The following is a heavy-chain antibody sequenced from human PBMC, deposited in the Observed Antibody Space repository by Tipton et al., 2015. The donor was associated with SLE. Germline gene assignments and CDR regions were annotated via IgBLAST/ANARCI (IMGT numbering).Heavy chain of an antibody. Sequence: SLRLSCAASGFTFSSYEMNWVRQAPGKGLEWISYISSSGSTIYYADSVRGRFTISRDNAKKSLYLQMNSLRAEDTAVYYCARGVGDCSSTSCLEYFQHGGQGTLVTVSS. CDR2: ISSSGSTI. CDR1: GFTFSSYE. CDR3: ARGVGDCSSTSCLEYFQH. D-gene: IGHD2-2*01. J-gene: IGHJ1*01. V-gene: IGHV3-48*03.